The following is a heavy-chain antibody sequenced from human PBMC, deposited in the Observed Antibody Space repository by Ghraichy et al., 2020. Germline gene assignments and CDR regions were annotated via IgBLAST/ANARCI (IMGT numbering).Heavy chain of an antibody. J-gene: IGHJ4*02. D-gene: IGHD1-26*01. CDR2: IDLDGSGK. Sequence: LSLTCAASGFSFSSSWMGWVRQAPGKGLKWVATIDLDGSGKYYVDSVKGRFTISRDNAENSVSLQMNRLRIEDSAVYYCGRDAWDIWGQGTLVTVSS. CDR3: GRDAWDI. CDR1: GFSFSSSW. V-gene: IGHV3-7*01.